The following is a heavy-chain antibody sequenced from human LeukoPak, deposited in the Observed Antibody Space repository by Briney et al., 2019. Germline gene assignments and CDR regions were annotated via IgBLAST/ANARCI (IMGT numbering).Heavy chain of an antibody. Sequence: ASVKVSCKASGYTFTGYYMHWVRQAPGQGLEWMGRIIPILGIANYAQKFQGRVTITADKSTSTAYMELSSLRSEDTAVYYCAGSHIVVVTAINYWGQGTLVTVSS. V-gene: IGHV1-69*02. CDR2: IIPILGIA. CDR3: AGSHIVVVTAINY. CDR1: GYTFTGYY. J-gene: IGHJ4*02. D-gene: IGHD2-21*02.